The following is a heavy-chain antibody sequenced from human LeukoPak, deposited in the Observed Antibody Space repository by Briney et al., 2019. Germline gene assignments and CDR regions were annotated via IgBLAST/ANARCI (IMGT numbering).Heavy chain of an antibody. Sequence: GGSLRLSCAASGFTFSSYAISWVRQAPGKGLEWVACISPSSSTIYYDDSVKGRFTISRDNAKNSLYLQMNSLRDEDTAVYYCARATVGLKADAFDVWGQGTMVTVSS. D-gene: IGHD1-26*01. J-gene: IGHJ3*01. CDR2: ISPSSSTI. V-gene: IGHV3-48*02. CDR1: GFTFSSYA. CDR3: ARATVGLKADAFDV.